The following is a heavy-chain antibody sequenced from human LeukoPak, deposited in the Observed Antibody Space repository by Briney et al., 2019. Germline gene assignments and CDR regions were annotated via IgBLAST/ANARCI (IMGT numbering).Heavy chain of an antibody. CDR3: TRMTAGHDY. CDR2: INHSGYT. D-gene: IGHD2-21*02. V-gene: IGHV4-34*01. J-gene: IGHJ4*02. Sequence: SETLSLTCAVSGVSFDDYYWSWVRQTPGKGLEWLGEINHSGYTNDSPSLKSRVTLSIDTSNKQFSLNLRSVTVADAGIYYCTRMTAGHDYWGQGTLVTVSS. CDR1: GVSFDDYY.